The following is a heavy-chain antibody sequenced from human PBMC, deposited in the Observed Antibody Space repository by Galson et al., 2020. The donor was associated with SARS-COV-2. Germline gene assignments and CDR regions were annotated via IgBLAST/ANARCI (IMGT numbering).Heavy chain of an antibody. CDR3: ANGNSGTGEFDY. CDR2: ISGSGGST. CDR1: GFTFSSYA. D-gene: IGHD6-13*01. J-gene: IGHJ4*02. V-gene: IGHV3-23*01. Sequence: GESLKFSCAASGFTFSSYAMSWVRQAPGKGLEWVSAISGSGGSTYYADSVKGRFTISRDNSKNTLYLQMNSLRAEDTAVYYCANGNSGTGEFDYWGQGTLVTVSS.